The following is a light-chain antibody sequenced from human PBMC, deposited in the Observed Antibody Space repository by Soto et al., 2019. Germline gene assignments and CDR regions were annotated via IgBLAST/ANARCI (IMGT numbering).Light chain of an antibody. CDR3: AAWDDSLSGVV. J-gene: IGLJ2*01. CDR1: SSNIGSNT. V-gene: IGLV1-44*01. Sequence: QSVLIQASSMSGTPGQRVTISCSGSSSNIGSNTVNWYQQVPGTAPKLLIYGNNQRPSGVPDRFSGSKSGTSASLAISGLRSEDEADYYCAAWDDSLSGVVFGGGTKLTVL. CDR2: GNN.